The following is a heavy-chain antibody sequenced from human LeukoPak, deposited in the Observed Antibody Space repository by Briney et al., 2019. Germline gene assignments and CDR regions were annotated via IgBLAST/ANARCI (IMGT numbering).Heavy chain of an antibody. Sequence: PGGSLRLSCAASGYTFSNYWMHWVRQAPGKGLVWVSRINSDATFTSYADSVKGRFTISRDNAKNTLYLQMNSLRAEDTAVYYCAREGYSYGLDYFDYWGQGTLVTVSS. CDR2: INSDATFT. CDR3: AREGYSYGLDYFDY. J-gene: IGHJ4*02. V-gene: IGHV3-74*01. D-gene: IGHD5-18*01. CDR1: GYTFSNYW.